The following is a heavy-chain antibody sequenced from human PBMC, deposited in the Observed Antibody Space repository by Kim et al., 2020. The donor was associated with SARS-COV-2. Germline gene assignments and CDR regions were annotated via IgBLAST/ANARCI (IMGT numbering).Heavy chain of an antibody. CDR1: GFTFSNAW. CDR3: TTELATITSLFDY. CDR2: IKSKTDGGTT. D-gene: IGHD5-12*01. V-gene: IGHV3-15*01. J-gene: IGHJ4*02. Sequence: GGSLRLSCAASGFTFSNAWMSWVRQAPGKGLEWVGRIKSKTDGGTTDYAAPVKGRFTISRDDSKNTLYLQMNSLKTEDTAVYYCTTELATITSLFDYWGQGTLVTVSS.